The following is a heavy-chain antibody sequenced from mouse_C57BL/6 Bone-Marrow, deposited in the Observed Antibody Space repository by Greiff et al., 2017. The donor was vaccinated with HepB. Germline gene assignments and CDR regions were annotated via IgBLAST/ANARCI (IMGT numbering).Heavy chain of an antibody. CDR2: IYPGNSDT. CDR3: THDYYGSSSGFAY. Sequence: EVQLQQSGTVLARPGASVKMSCKTSGYTFTSYWMHWVKQRPGQGLEWIGAIYPGNSDTSYNQKFKGKAKLTAVTSASTADMELSSLTNEDSAVYYCTHDYYGSSSGFAYWGQGTLVTVSA. D-gene: IGHD1-1*01. V-gene: IGHV1-5*01. J-gene: IGHJ3*01. CDR1: GYTFTSYW.